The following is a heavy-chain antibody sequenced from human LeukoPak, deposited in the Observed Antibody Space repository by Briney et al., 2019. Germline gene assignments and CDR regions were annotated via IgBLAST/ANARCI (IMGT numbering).Heavy chain of an antibody. J-gene: IGHJ6*03. CDR3: AKDGGYGSGIYSHYYYYMDV. V-gene: IGHV3-23*01. CDR1: GFTFSSYG. D-gene: IGHD3-10*01. Sequence: GGSLRLSCAASGFTFSSYGMSWVRQAPGKGLEWVSAISGSGGSTYYADSVKGRFTISRDNSKNTLYLQMNSLRAEDTAVYYCAKDGGYGSGIYSHYYYYMDVWGKGTTVTVSS. CDR2: ISGSGGST.